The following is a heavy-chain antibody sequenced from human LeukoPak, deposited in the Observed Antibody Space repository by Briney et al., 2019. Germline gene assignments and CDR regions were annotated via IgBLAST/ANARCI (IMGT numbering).Heavy chain of an antibody. CDR2: IKSEERSA. D-gene: IGHD3-3*01. V-gene: IGHV3-74*01. CDR3: AKAWGTPHDF. J-gene: IGHJ4*02. Sequence: WGSLRLSCAASGFTFSSYWTHWVRQAPGKGLVWVSRIKSEERSASYADSVKGRFTISRDNAKDTLYLQMNSLRGEDTAVYYCAKAWGTPHDFWSQGTLVTVSS. CDR1: GFTFSSYW.